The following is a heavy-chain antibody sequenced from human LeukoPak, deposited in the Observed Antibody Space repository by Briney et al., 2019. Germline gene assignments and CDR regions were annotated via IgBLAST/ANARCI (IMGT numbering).Heavy chain of an antibody. CDR1: GFTFSNYW. Sequence: GRSLRLSCAASGFTFSNYWMHWVRQAPGKGLVWVSFINPDGRSTNYADSVKGRFTMSRDNAKNTLYLQMNSLRAEDTAVYYCAKDLHYGSADYWGQGTLVTVSS. J-gene: IGHJ4*02. CDR2: INPDGRST. V-gene: IGHV3-74*01. D-gene: IGHD3-10*01. CDR3: AKDLHYGSADY.